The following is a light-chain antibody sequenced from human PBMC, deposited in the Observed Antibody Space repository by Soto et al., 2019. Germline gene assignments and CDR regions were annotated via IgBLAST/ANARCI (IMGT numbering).Light chain of an antibody. Sequence: EIVLTQSPGTLSLSPGERATLFCRASQSIATSQLAWCQQKPGQAPRLLIYDASNRATGIPARFSGSGSGTDFTLTISSLEPEDFAVYYCQQRSNWPPTFGQGTRLEIK. V-gene: IGKV3-11*01. J-gene: IGKJ5*01. CDR1: QSIATSQ. CDR2: DAS. CDR3: QQRSNWPPT.